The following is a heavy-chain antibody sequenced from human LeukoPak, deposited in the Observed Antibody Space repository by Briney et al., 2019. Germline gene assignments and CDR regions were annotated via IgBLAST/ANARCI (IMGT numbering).Heavy chain of an antibody. J-gene: IGHJ4*02. CDR1: GFTFTSYW. V-gene: IGHV3-74*01. CDR3: ARPGVGFDY. CDR2: ISSDGSIT. Sequence: PGGSLRLSCAASGFTFTSYWMHWVRQAPGKGLVWLSRISSDGSITSYADSVEGRFTISRDNAKSTVYLQMNSLRAEDTAVYYCARPGVGFDYWGQGALVTVSS.